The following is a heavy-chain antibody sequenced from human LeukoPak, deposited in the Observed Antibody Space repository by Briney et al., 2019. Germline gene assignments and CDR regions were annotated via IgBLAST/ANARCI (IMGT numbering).Heavy chain of an antibody. J-gene: IGHJ3*02. D-gene: IGHD4-11*01. Sequence: ASVKVSCKASGGSFRRSAISWVRQTPGQGLEWMGXXXPMFGTPNYAQKFRGRVSMTTEESTSTAYMELSSLTSEDMAVYYCTKTSQSPVTPGAFDIWGQGTMVTVSS. CDR3: TKTSQSPVTPGAFDI. CDR2: XXPMFGTP. CDR1: GGSFRRSA. V-gene: IGHV1-69*05.